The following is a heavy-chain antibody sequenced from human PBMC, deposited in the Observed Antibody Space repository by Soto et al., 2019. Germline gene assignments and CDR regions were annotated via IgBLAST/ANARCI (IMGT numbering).Heavy chain of an antibody. Sequence: SVKVSCKASGLTFTSSAVQWVRQDRGQRLEWIGWIVVGSGNTNYARKFQERVTITRDMSTSTAYMELSSLRSEDTAVYYCAAEGSYGYMGGNWFDPWGQGTLVTVSS. J-gene: IGHJ5*02. D-gene: IGHD5-18*01. CDR2: IVVGSGNT. V-gene: IGHV1-58*01. CDR1: GLTFTSSA. CDR3: AAEGSYGYMGGNWFDP.